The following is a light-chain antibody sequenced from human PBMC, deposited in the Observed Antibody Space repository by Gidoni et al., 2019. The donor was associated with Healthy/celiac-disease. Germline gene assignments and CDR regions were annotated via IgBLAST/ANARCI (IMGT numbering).Light chain of an antibody. V-gene: IGLV3-1*01. CDR3: QAWDSSSYV. J-gene: IGLJ1*01. CDR1: KLGDKY. CDR2: QDS. Sequence: SYELTQHPPWSVSPGKTASITCSGDKLGDKYACWYQQKPGQSPVLVIYQDSKRPSGIPERFSGSNSGNTATLTISGTQAMDEADYYCQAWDSSSYVFGTGTKVTVL.